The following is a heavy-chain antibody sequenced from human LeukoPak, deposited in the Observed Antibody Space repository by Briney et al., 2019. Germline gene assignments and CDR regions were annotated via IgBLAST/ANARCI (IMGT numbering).Heavy chain of an antibody. CDR3: AKNGDRGAFCSGGTCYPYYYYYMDV. CDR1: GFTFSSYG. CDR2: ISYDGSNK. D-gene: IGHD2-15*01. J-gene: IGHJ6*03. Sequence: GGSLRLSCAASGFTFSSYGMHWVRQAPGKGLEWVAVISYDGSNKYYADSVKGRFTISRDNSKNTLYLQMDSLRAEDTAVYYCAKNGDRGAFCSGGTCYPYYYYYMDVWGKGTTVTISS. V-gene: IGHV3-30*18.